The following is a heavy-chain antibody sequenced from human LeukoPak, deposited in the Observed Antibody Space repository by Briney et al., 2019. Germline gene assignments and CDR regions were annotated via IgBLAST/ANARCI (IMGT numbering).Heavy chain of an antibody. J-gene: IGHJ4*02. V-gene: IGHV3-48*01. Sequence: GGSLRLSCAASGFTFSSYSMNWVRQAPGKGLEWVSYISSSSSTIYYADSVKGRFTISRDNAKNLLYLQMNSLRAEDTAVYYCARAPATNEWRCMDYWGQGTLVTVSS. CDR3: ARAPATNEWRCMDY. CDR2: ISSSSSTI. D-gene: IGHD2-8*02. CDR1: GFTFSSYS.